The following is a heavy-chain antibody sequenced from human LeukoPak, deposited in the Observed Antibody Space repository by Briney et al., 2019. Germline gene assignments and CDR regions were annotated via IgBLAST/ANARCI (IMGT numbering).Heavy chain of an antibody. Sequence: GESLRLSCAASGFSVSSNYMNWVRQAPGKGLEWVSVTNSGGTTYYADSVKGRFTISRDNSKNTLYVQMDRLRAEDTAVYYCVLTTVTTSIEFWGQGTLVTVSS. V-gene: IGHV3-66*01. CDR2: TNSGGTT. D-gene: IGHD4-17*01. CDR1: GFSVSSNY. J-gene: IGHJ4*02. CDR3: VLTTVTTSIEF.